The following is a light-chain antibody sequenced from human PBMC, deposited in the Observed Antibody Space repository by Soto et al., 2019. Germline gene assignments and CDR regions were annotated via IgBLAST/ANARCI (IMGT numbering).Light chain of an antibody. CDR1: QSVLYSTNNKNY. Sequence: DFVMTQSPDSLAVSLGERATINCKSSQSVLYSTNNKNYLAWYQQKPGQPPKLLIYWASTRESGVPDRFSGRGSGTDFTLTISSLQAEDVALYFCQQYYTNPFTFGGGTKVEIK. V-gene: IGKV4-1*01. J-gene: IGKJ4*01. CDR3: QQYYTNPFT. CDR2: WAS.